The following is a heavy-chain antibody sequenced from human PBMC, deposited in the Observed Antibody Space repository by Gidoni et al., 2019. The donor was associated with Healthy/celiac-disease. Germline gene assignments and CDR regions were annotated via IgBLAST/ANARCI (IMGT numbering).Heavy chain of an antibody. D-gene: IGHD2-21*02. CDR1: GYTFTRHD. Sequence: QVQLVQSGAEVKKPEASVKVSCKASGYTFTRHDINWVRQATGQGLEWMGWMTPNSGNTGYAQKYQGRVTMTRNTSISTAYMELSSLRSEDTAVYYCARGGYCGGDCYSSRFDPWGQGTLVTVSS. CDR3: ARGGYCGGDCYSSRFDP. J-gene: IGHJ5*02. CDR2: MTPNSGNT. V-gene: IGHV1-8*02.